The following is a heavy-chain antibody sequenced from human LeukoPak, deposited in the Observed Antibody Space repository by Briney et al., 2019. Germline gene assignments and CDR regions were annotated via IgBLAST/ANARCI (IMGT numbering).Heavy chain of an antibody. Sequence: GASVKVSCKASGYTFTSYYMHWVRQAPGQGLEWMGIINPSGGSTSYAQKFQGRVTMTRDMSTSTVYMELSSLRSEDTAVYFCARSDYYDSSGYYYGYWGQGTLVTVSS. D-gene: IGHD3-22*01. CDR3: ARSDYYDSSGYYYGY. CDR1: GYTFTSYY. J-gene: IGHJ4*02. CDR2: INPSGGST. V-gene: IGHV1-46*01.